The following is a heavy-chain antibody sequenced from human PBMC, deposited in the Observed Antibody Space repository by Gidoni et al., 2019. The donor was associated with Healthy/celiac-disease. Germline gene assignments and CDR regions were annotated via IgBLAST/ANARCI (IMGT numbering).Heavy chain of an antibody. D-gene: IGHD6-19*01. Sequence: EVQLVETGGGLIQPGGSLRLSCAPSGFTVSSNYMSWVRQAPGKGLEWVSVIYSGGSTYYADSVKGRFTISRDNSKNTLYLQMNSLRAEDTAVYYCARHAPPRTYSSGSDLDYWGQGTLVTVSS. V-gene: IGHV3-53*02. CDR2: IYSGGST. J-gene: IGHJ4*02. CDR1: GFTVSSNY. CDR3: ARHAPPRTYSSGSDLDY.